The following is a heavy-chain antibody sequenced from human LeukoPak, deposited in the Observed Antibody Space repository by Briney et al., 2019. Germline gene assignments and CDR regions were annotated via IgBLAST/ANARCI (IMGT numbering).Heavy chain of an antibody. CDR1: GFTFSSYA. Sequence: GGSLRLSCAASGFTFSSYAMSWVRQAPGKGLEWVSVISGSGDTTHYADSVKGRFTISRDSYKSTLYLHMNNLRAEDTATYFCAKDAEGIRYFDWLLDFWGQGTLVTVSS. D-gene: IGHD3-9*01. J-gene: IGHJ4*02. V-gene: IGHV3-23*01. CDR2: ISGSGDTT. CDR3: AKDAEGIRYFDWLLDF.